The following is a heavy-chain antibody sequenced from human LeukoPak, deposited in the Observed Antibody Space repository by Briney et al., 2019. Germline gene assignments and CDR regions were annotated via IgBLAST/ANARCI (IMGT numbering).Heavy chain of an antibody. CDR3: AADYSYYDSSGHMGY. Sequence: SVKVPCKASGFTFTSSAMQWVRQARGQRLEWIGWIVVGSGNTNYAQKFQERVTITRDMSTSTAYMELSSLRSEDTAVYYCAADYSYYDSSGHMGYWGQGTLVTVSS. J-gene: IGHJ4*02. D-gene: IGHD3-22*01. V-gene: IGHV1-58*02. CDR2: IVVGSGNT. CDR1: GFTFTSSA.